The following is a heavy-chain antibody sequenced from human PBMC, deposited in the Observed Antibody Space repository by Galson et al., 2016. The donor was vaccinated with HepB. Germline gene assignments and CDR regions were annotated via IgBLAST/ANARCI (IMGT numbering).Heavy chain of an antibody. CDR3: ARAPTMITFGGLIVGDLDY. D-gene: IGHD3-16*02. CDR2: ISSSGRSI. V-gene: IGHV3-21*01. Sequence: GYAFRNYIMNWVRQSPGKGLEWVTSISSSGRSIYYADSVKGRFTISRDNTKNSLYLQMNSLRADDTAVYYCARAPTMITFGGLIVGDLDYWGQGTLVTVSS. CDR1: GYAFRNYI. J-gene: IGHJ4*02.